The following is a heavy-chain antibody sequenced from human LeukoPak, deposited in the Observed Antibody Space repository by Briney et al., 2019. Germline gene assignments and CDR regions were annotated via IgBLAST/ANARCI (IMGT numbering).Heavy chain of an antibody. J-gene: IGHJ6*02. D-gene: IGHD1-1*01. Sequence: GGSLRLSCAASGFTFSSYAMHWVRKAPGKGLEWVAVISYDGSNKYYADSVKGRFTISRDNSKNTLYLQMNSLRAEDTAVYYCARRGTGHGMDVWGQGTTVIVSS. CDR1: GFTFSSYA. CDR3: ARRGTGHGMDV. CDR2: ISYDGSNK. V-gene: IGHV3-30-3*01.